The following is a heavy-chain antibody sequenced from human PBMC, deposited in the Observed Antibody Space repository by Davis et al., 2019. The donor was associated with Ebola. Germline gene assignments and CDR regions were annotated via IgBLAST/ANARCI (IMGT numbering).Heavy chain of an antibody. CDR2: IDPSDSYT. D-gene: IGHD4-17*01. V-gene: IGHV5-10-1*01. J-gene: IGHJ4*02. Sequence: GESLKISCKVSGYTFTTYWIVWVRQMPGKGLEWMGRIDPSDSYTNYSPSFQGHVTISADKSISTAYLQWSSLKASDTAMYYCARIDRRTTVTTRYWGQGTLVTVSS. CDR1: GYTFTTYW. CDR3: ARIDRRTTVTTRY.